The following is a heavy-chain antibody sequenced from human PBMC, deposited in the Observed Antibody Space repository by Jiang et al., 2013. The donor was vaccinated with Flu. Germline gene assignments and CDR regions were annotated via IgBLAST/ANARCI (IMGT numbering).Heavy chain of an antibody. CDR1: GGSINSYY. D-gene: IGHD6-19*01. Sequence: KPSETLSLICTVSGGSINSYYWGWIRQPPGKGLEWIGYIHYTGSTNYYASLKSRVTMSVDTSKNQLSLKLNSVTAADTAVYYCARYSGHRNFDYWGQGTLVTVSS. CDR3: ARYSGHRNFDY. V-gene: IGHV4-59*01. CDR2: IHYTGST. J-gene: IGHJ4*02.